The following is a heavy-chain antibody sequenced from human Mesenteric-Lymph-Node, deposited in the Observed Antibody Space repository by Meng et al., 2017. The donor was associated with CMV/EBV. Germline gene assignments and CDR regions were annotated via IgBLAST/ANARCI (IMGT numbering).Heavy chain of an antibody. V-gene: IGHV3-11*01. CDR2: ISTNGSAI. Sequence: GESLKISCAASGFTFYDYYMSWIRQAPGKGLEWVSYISTNGSAIYYADSVKGRFTISRDNARNSLYLQMNSLRAEDTAVYYCARGVPYYDLLTGYYPARFDYWGQGTLVTVSS. CDR1: GFTFYDYY. CDR3: ARGVPYYDLLTGYYPARFDY. J-gene: IGHJ4*02. D-gene: IGHD3-9*01.